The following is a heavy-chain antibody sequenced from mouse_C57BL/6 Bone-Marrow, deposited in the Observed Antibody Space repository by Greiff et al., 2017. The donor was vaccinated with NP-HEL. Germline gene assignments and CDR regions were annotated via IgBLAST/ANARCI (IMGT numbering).Heavy chain of an antibody. CDR3: ARWGDYDVWYFDV. V-gene: IGHV1-59*01. CDR1: GYTFTSYW. CDR2: IDPSDSYT. D-gene: IGHD2-4*01. J-gene: IGHJ1*03. Sequence: QVQLKQPGAELVRPGTSVKLSCKASGYTFTSYWMHWVKQRPGQGLEWIGVIDPSDSYTNYNQKFKGKATLTVDTSSSTAYMRLSSLTSEDSAVYYCARWGDYDVWYFDVWGTGTTVTVSS.